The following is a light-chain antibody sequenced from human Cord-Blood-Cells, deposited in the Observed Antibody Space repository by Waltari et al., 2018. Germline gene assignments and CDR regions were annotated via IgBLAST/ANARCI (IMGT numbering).Light chain of an antibody. Sequence: EIVMTQSPATLSVSQGERATLSCRASQSVSSNLAWYQQKPGQAPRLLIYGASTRATGIPARFRGSGSGTEFTLTISSLQSEDFAVYYCQQYNNWLRTFGQGTKVEIK. CDR1: QSVSSN. V-gene: IGKV3-15*01. CDR2: GAS. J-gene: IGKJ1*01. CDR3: QQYNNWLRT.